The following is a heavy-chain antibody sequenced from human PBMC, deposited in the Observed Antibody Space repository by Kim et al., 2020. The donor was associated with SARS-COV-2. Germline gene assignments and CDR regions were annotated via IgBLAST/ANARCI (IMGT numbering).Heavy chain of an antibody. CDR3: TRCIAVAGTGSYYYGMDV. Sequence: GGSLRLSCAASGFTFDDYGMSWVRQAPGKGLEWVSGIKWNGGNIDYADSVKGRFTISRDNAKNSLYLQMNSLRAEDTALYHCTRCIAVAGTGSYYYGMDVWGQGTTVTVSS. J-gene: IGHJ6*02. V-gene: IGHV3-20*01. CDR1: GFTFDDYG. D-gene: IGHD6-19*01. CDR2: IKWNGGNI.